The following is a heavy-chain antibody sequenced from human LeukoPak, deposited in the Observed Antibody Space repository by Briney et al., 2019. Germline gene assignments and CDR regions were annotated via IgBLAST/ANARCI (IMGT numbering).Heavy chain of an antibody. CDR1: GFTFSDYD. CDR3: ARGIGVTGLTAAY. Sequence: PGGSLRLSCAASGFTFSDYDMCWIRQAPGKGLEWLSYITSRGTTTYYADSVVGRFTISRDNAKNSLYLQMNSLKVEDTAVYYCARGIGVTGLTAAYWGQGTLVTVSS. D-gene: IGHD2-8*01. V-gene: IGHV3-11*01. J-gene: IGHJ4*02. CDR2: ITSRGTTT.